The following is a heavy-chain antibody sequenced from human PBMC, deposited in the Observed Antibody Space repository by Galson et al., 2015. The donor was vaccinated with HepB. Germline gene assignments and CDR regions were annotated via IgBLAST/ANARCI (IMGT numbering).Heavy chain of an antibody. V-gene: IGHV4-39*07. Sequence: ETLSLTCTVSGGSISSTSHHWGWLRQTPGKGLEGIGRSYYSGVTNYNPSPKRRVTIPVDTSKNQFSLRLTSVTAADTAVYYCARVSMSSSGWYVRYGLDVWGQGTTVTVSS. CDR3: ARVSMSSSGWYVRYGLDV. CDR2: SYYSGVT. J-gene: IGHJ6*02. D-gene: IGHD6-19*01. CDR1: GGSISSTSHH.